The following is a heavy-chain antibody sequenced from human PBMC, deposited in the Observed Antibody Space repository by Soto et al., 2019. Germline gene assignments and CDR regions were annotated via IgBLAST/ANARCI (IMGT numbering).Heavy chain of an antibody. Sequence: QVQLVESGGRVVQPGRSLRLSCVASGFTFSSYGMHWVRQAPGKGLEWVAIISYDGSNTYYADSVKGRFTISRDNSKNTLYLQMNSLRAEDTSVYYCAKEGGLSGSYYISSSYYFDYWGQGTLVTVSS. CDR2: ISYDGSNT. CDR3: AKEGGLSGSYYISSSYYFDY. CDR1: GFTFSSYG. J-gene: IGHJ4*02. D-gene: IGHD1-26*01. V-gene: IGHV3-30*18.